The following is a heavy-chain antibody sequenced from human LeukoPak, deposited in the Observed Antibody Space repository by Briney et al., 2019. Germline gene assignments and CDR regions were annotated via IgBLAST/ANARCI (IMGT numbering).Heavy chain of an antibody. CDR1: GFTFSSYS. CDR2: ISSSSSYI. J-gene: IGHJ4*02. V-gene: IGHV3-21*01. Sequence: PGGSLRLSCAASGFTFSSYSMNWVRQAPGKGLDWVSSISSSSSYIYYADSVKGRFTISRDNAKNSLYLQMNSLRAEDTAVYYFKQKTAYDILTGYYGVMDYWGQGTLVTVSS. CDR3: KQKTAYDILTGYYGVMDY. D-gene: IGHD3-9*01.